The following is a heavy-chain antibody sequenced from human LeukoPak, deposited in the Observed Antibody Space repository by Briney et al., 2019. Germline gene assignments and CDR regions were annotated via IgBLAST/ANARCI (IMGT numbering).Heavy chain of an antibody. V-gene: IGHV3-30-3*01. D-gene: IGHD3-3*01. CDR3: ARGGIDYDFWSGSYFDY. CDR1: GFTFSTYG. J-gene: IGHJ4*02. Sequence: GGSLRLSCAASGFTFSTYGMHWVRQAPGKGLEWVAIMSYDGSDKYYADSVKGRFTISRDNSKNTLYLQMNSLRTEDTAVYYCARGGIDYDFWSGSYFDYWGQGTLVTVSS. CDR2: MSYDGSDK.